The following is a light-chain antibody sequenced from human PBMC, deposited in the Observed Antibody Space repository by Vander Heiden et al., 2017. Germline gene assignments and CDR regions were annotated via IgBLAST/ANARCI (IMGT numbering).Light chain of an antibody. Sequence: EIVLTQSPATLSVSPGERATLSCRASQSVSSNLAWYQQKPGQAPRLLIYGASTRANGIPDRFSGSGYGTEFTLTSSSRQYEDFAVYYWQPDNTLWTFGQGTRLEMK. CDR1: QSVSSN. CDR3: QPDNTLWT. CDR2: GAS. J-gene: IGKJ5*01. V-gene: IGKV3-15*01.